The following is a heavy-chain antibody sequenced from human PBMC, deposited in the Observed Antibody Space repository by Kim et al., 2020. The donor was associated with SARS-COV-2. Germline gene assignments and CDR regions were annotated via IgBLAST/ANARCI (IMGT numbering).Heavy chain of an antibody. Sequence: GGSLRLSCAASGFTFSTYSMNWVRQAPGKGLEWVSSISSSSSYIYYADSVKGRFTISRDNAKNSLYLQMNSLRAEDTAVYYCARDSSGGTWGWFDPWGQGTLVTVSS. CDR1: GFTFSTYS. D-gene: IGHD2-15*01. CDR2: ISSSSSYI. V-gene: IGHV3-21*01. J-gene: IGHJ5*02. CDR3: ARDSSGGTWGWFDP.